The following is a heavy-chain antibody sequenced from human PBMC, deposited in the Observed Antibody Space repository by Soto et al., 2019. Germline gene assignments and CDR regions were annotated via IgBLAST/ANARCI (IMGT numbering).Heavy chain of an antibody. CDR1: GGSVTSYY. D-gene: IGHD3-10*01. CDR2: IYYSGST. V-gene: IGHV4-59*02. J-gene: IGHJ4*02. CDR3: ARAKGRGVGDY. Sequence: QVQLQESGPGLVKPSETLSLTCTVSGGSVTSYYWSWIRQPPGKGMEWIGYIYYSGSTNYNPSLQSRVTISVDASKNQFSLKLSAVTTADTAVYYCARAKGRGVGDYWGQGTLVTVSS.